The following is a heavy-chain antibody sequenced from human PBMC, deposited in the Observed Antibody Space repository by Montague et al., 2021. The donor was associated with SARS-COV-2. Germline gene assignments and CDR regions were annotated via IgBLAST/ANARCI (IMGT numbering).Heavy chain of an antibody. CDR2: IYYSGST. J-gene: IGHJ3*02. V-gene: IGHV4-59*01. CDR1: GGSITSYY. D-gene: IGHD3-9*01. CDR3: ARTGLGAYDILTGYTVNAFDM. Sequence: SETLSLTCTVSGGSITSYYWTWIRQPPGKGLEWVGRIYYSGSTNYNPSLKSRVTISVDTSKNQFSLKLSSVTAADMAVYYCARTGLGAYDILTGYTVNAFDMWGQGTMVTVS.